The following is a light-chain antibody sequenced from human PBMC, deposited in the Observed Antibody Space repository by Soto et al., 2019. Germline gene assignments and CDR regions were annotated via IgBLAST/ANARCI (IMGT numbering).Light chain of an antibody. CDR1: QSVSSY. CDR3: QQRSNLPIT. Sequence: LVLALSPSPVSLSPGERATLSCSASQSVSSYLAWYHQKPGQAPRLLIYDASSRATGIPARFSGSGSGTDFTLTISSLEPEDVAVYYCQQRSNLPITFGQGTRLEIK. V-gene: IGKV3-11*01. CDR2: DAS. J-gene: IGKJ5*01.